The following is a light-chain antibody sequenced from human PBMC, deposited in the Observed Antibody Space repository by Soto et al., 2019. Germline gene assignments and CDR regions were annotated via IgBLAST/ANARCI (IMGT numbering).Light chain of an antibody. J-gene: IGKJ3*01. Sequence: DIVMTQSPGSLAVSLGERATINCKSSRSVLSSSNNKNYLAWYQQKPGQPPRLLINWASTRESGVPDRFSGSGSGTDFTLTISSLQAEDVAVYYCQQYYSSPFTFGPGTKVNIK. CDR2: WAS. CDR1: RSVLSSSNNKNY. CDR3: QQYYSSPFT. V-gene: IGKV4-1*01.